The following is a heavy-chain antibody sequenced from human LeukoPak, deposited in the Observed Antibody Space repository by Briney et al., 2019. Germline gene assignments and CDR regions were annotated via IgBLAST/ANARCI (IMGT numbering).Heavy chain of an antibody. D-gene: IGHD5-18*01. CDR1: GGTFSSYA. V-gene: IGHV1-69*01. Sequence: GASVKVSCKASGGTFSSYAISWVRQAPGQGLEWMGGIIPIFGTANYAQKFQGRVTITADESTSTAYMELSSLRSEDTAVYYCAGHTAMVNRGLDYWGQGTLVTVSS. CDR3: AGHTAMVNRGLDY. J-gene: IGHJ4*02. CDR2: IIPIFGTA.